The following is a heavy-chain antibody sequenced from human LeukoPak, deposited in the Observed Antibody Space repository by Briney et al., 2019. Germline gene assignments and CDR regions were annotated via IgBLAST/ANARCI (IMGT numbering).Heavy chain of an antibody. CDR3: ARGLSMVSDYYGSGSYYISDDY. D-gene: IGHD3-10*01. Sequence: PSETLSLTCTVSGGSISSYYWSWIRQPPGEGLEWIGYIYYSGSTNYNPSLKSRVTISVDTSKNQFSLKLSSVTAADTAVYYCARGLSMVSDYYGSGSYYISDDYWGQGTLVTVSS. CDR1: GGSISSYY. CDR2: IYYSGST. J-gene: IGHJ4*02. V-gene: IGHV4-59*01.